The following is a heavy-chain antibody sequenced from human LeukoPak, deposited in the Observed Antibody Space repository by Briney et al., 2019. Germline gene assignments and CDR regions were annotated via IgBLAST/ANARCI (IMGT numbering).Heavy chain of an antibody. CDR1: GFTFSSYA. V-gene: IGHV3-30-3*01. J-gene: IGHJ4*02. CDR2: ISYDGSNK. D-gene: IGHD2-2*01. Sequence: GGSLRLSCAASGFTFSSYAMHWVRQAPGKGLEWVAVISYDGSNKYYADSVKGRFTISRDNSKNTLYLQMNSLRAEDTAEYYCARDTYCSSTSCYPGYWGQGTLVTVSS. CDR3: ARDTYCSSTSCYPGY.